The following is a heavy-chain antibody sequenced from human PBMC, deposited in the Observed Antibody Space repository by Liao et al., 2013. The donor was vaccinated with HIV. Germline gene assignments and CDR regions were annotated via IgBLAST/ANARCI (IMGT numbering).Heavy chain of an antibody. J-gene: IGHJ2*01. Sequence: QVQLQESGPGLVKPSQTLSLTCTVSGGSISSDSYYWSWIRQPAGKGLEWIGRIDTSGSTRYNPSLKSRLTISVDTSKNQFSLKLSSVTAADTAVYFCARERGGSYYYDSSGYPHWYFDLWGRGTLVTVSS. CDR1: GGSISSDSYY. CDR2: IDTSGST. D-gene: IGHD3-22*01. CDR3: ARERGGSYYYDSSGYPHWYFDL. V-gene: IGHV4-61*02.